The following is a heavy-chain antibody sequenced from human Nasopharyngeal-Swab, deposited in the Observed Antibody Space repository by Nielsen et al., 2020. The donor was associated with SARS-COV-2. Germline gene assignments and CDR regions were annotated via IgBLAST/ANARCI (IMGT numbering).Heavy chain of an antibody. Sequence: ESLKISCAVYGGSFSGYYWSWIRQPPGKGLEWIGEINHSGSTNYNPSLKSRVTISVDTSKNQFSLKLSSVTAADTAVYYCARGVDWNYDYWGQGTLVTVSS. CDR1: GGSFSGYY. CDR3: ARGVDWNYDY. V-gene: IGHV4-34*01. J-gene: IGHJ4*02. CDR2: INHSGST. D-gene: IGHD1-1*01.